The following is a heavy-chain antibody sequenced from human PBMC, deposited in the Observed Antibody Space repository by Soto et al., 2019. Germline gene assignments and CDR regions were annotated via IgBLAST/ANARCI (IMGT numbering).Heavy chain of an antibody. CDR1: GFTVSSNY. Sequence: EVQLVESGGGLVQAGGSLRLSCAASGFTVSSNYMSWVRQAPGKGLEWVSVIYSVGSTYYADSVKGRFTISRDKSNNTLYLKMNSQRAEDTAVYYCASRESIWGQGTLVTVSS. J-gene: IGHJ4*02. CDR2: IYSVGST. CDR3: ASRESI. V-gene: IGHV3-66*01.